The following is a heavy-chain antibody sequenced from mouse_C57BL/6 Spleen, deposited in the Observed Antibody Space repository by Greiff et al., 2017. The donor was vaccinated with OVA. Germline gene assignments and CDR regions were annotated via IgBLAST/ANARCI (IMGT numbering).Heavy chain of an antibody. J-gene: IGHJ3*01. Sequence: EVQLVESGGGLVKPGGSLKLSCAASGFTFSDYGMHWVRQAPEKGLEWVAYISSGSSTIYYADTVKGRFTISRDNAKNTLFLQMTSLRSEDTAMYYCARPGDYDGWFAYWGQGTLVTVSA. V-gene: IGHV5-17*01. CDR1: GFTFSDYG. CDR2: ISSGSSTI. D-gene: IGHD2-4*01. CDR3: ARPGDYDGWFAY.